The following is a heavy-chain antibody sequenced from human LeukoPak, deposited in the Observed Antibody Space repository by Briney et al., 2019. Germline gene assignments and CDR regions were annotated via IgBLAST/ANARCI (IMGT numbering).Heavy chain of an antibody. Sequence: ALVKVSCKASGSAFSGYYIHWVRQAPGQGLEWMGWINPNSGGTSYAQKFQGRVTMTRDTSIITAYMELSRLRSDDSAVYYCATSGMVRGMDVWGQGTTVTV. J-gene: IGHJ6*02. CDR1: GSAFSGYY. V-gene: IGHV1-2*02. CDR2: INPNSGGT. CDR3: ATSGMVRGMDV. D-gene: IGHD3-10*01.